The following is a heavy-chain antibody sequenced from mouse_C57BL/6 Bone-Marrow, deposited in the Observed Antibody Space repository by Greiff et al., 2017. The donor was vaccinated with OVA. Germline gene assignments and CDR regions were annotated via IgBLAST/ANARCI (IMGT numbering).Heavy chain of an antibody. J-gene: IGHJ2*01. V-gene: IGHV14-4*01. CDR3: TTYRY. Sequence: VQLQQSGAELVRPGASVKLSCTASGFNFKDYYMHWVKERPEQGLEWIGRIDPENGDTEYASKFQGKATITADTSSKTVYLHLSSLTSEDTAVYYGTTYRYWGQGTTLTVSS. CDR1: GFNFKDYY. CDR2: IDPENGDT.